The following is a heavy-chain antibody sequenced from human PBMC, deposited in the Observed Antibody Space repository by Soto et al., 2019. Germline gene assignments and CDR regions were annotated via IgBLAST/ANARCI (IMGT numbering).Heavy chain of an antibody. CDR3: AKEGSDFWSGPSGMDV. Sequence: VQLLESGGGLVQPGGSLRLSCAASGFTFSSYAMSWVRQAPGKGLEWVSAISGSGGSTYYADSVKGRFTISRDNSKNTLYLQMNSLRAEDTAVYYCAKEGSDFWSGPSGMDVWGQGTTVTVSS. D-gene: IGHD3-3*01. CDR1: GFTFSSYA. V-gene: IGHV3-23*01. J-gene: IGHJ6*02. CDR2: ISGSGGST.